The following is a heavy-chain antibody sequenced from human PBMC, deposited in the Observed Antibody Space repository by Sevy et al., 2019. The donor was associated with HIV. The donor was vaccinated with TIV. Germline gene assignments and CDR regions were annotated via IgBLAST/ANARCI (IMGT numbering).Heavy chain of an antibody. CDR1: GFTFSSYS. D-gene: IGHD6-13*01. CDR2: ISSSSSTI. V-gene: IGHV3-48*02. J-gene: IGHJ3*02. CDR3: ARDLMTGQQQHTPLGAFDI. Sequence: GGSLRLSCAASGFTFSSYSMNWVRQAPGKGLEWVSYISSSSSTIYYADSVKGRFTISRDNAKNSLYLQMNSLRDEDTAVYYCARDLMTGQQQHTPLGAFDIWGQGTMVTVSS.